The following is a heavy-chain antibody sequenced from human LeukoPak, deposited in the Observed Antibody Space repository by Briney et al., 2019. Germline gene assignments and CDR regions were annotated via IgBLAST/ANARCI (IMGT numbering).Heavy chain of an antibody. V-gene: IGHV3-11*04. Sequence: GGSLRLSCAASGFTSSDYYMSWIRQAPGKGLEWISYISSSGSSIYYADSVKGRFTISRDNAKNSLYLQVNSLRAEDTAVYYCARESRSVTSEVDFDYWGQGTLVTVSS. CDR3: ARESRSVTSEVDFDY. CDR1: GFTSSDYY. CDR2: ISSSGSSI. D-gene: IGHD4-17*01. J-gene: IGHJ4*02.